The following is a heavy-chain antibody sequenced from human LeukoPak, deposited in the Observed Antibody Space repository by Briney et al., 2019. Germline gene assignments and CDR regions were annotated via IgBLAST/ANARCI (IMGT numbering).Heavy chain of an antibody. CDR2: IYYSGST. CDR3: ARAPSNYYDSSGYRFDY. V-gene: IGHV4-59*13. J-gene: IGHJ4*02. CDR1: GGSISSYY. D-gene: IGHD3-22*01. Sequence: SETLSLTCTVSGGSISSYYWSWIRQPRGQGLERIGYIYYSGSTNYNPSLKSRVTISVDTSKNQFSLKLSSVTAADTAVYYCARAPSNYYDSSGYRFDYWGQGTLVTVSS.